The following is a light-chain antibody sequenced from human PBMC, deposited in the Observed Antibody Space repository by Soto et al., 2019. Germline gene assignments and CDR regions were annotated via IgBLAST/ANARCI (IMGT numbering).Light chain of an antibody. Sequence: QSALTQPVSVSGSPGQSITISCTGTSSDVGGYNYVSWYQQHPGKAPKLMIYEVTKRPSGVSNRFSGSKSGNTASLTISGLQAEDESDYYCSSYTSISTLVFGGRTQLTVL. CDR1: SSDVGGYNY. V-gene: IGLV2-14*01. CDR2: EVT. J-gene: IGLJ2*01. CDR3: SSYTSISTLV.